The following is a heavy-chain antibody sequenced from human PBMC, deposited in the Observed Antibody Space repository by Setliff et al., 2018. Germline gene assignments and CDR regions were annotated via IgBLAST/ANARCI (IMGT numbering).Heavy chain of an antibody. CDR1: GGSISSDNHS. D-gene: IGHD3-9*01. CDR2: IHYSGST. V-gene: IGHV4-39*01. CDR3: ARQIRYANFFND. Sequence: PSETLSLTCTVSGGSISSDNHSWGWIRQPPGRGLEWIGNIHYSGSTYYKSSLESRVTMSVDASKNQFSLKLTSVTAADTAVYYCARQIRYANFFNDWGQGTLVTVS. J-gene: IGHJ4*02.